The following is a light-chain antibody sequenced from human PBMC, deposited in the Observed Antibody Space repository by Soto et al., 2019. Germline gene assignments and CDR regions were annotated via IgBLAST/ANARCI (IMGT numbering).Light chain of an antibody. Sequence: IVLTQSPATLSVSPWERATLSCRASQSVSSSYLAWYQQKPGQAPRLLIYGASSRATGIPDRFSGGGSGTEFTLTISGLQSEDSAVYYCQQYKSWPPITFGQGTRLEIK. V-gene: IGKV3D-15*01. CDR2: GAS. CDR3: QQYKSWPPIT. CDR1: QSVSSSY. J-gene: IGKJ5*01.